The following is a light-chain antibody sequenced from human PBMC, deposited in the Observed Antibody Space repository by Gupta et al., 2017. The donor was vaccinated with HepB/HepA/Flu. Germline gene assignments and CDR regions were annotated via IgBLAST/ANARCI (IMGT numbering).Light chain of an antibody. V-gene: IGLV8-61*01. CDR1: SGSVSTGYH. CDR3: VLYIGSGISV. J-gene: IGLJ2*01. CDR2: STN. Sequence: QTVVTQEPSFSVSPGGTVTLTCGFSSGSVSTGYHPSWYQLTPGQAPRTLVYSTNIRFYGVPDRFSGSLLGNKAALTITGAQADDESDYYCVLYIGSGISVFGGGTKLTVL.